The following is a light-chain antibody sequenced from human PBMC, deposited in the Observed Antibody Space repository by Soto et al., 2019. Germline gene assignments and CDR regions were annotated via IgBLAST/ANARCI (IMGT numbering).Light chain of an antibody. V-gene: IGKV1-39*01. CDR1: QSIRKY. CDR3: QQSGDTPPWT. J-gene: IGKJ1*01. Sequence: DIQMTQSPSSLSASVGDRVIITCRASQSIRKYLNWYQHKPGKVPMLLIYAASSLQSGVPSRFSGSGSGTEFTLTITSLQPEDFATYYCQQSGDTPPWTFGQGTKVDIK. CDR2: AAS.